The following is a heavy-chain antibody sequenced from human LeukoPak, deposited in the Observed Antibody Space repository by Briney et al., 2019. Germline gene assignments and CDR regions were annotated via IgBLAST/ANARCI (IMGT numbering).Heavy chain of an antibody. Sequence: GGSLRLPCAASGFTFDDYSMHWVRQTPGKGLEWVSLISWDGGSTYYADSVKGRFTISRDNSKNSLYLQMNSLRTEDTALYYCAKASTLDFYYYYMDVWGKGTTVTVSS. CDR3: AKASTLDFYYYYMDV. CDR2: ISWDGGST. CDR1: GFTFDDYS. D-gene: IGHD2-2*01. V-gene: IGHV3-43*01. J-gene: IGHJ6*03.